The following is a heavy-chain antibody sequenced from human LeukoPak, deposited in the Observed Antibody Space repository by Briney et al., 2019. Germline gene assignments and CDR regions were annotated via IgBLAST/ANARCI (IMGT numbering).Heavy chain of an antibody. J-gene: IGHJ6*03. Sequence: GASVKVSCKASGGTFSSYAISWVRQAPGQGLEWMGGIIPIFGTANYAQKFQGRVTITTDESTSTAYMELSSLRSEDTAVYYCARDSSFEQYYYYYYMDVWGKGATVTVSS. CDR3: ARDSSFEQYYYYYYMDV. V-gene: IGHV1-69*05. CDR1: GGTFSSYA. CDR2: IIPIFGTA. D-gene: IGHD1/OR15-1a*01.